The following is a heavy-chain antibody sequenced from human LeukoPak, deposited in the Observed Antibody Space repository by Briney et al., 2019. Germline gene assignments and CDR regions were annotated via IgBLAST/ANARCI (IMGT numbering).Heavy chain of an antibody. Sequence: ASVKVSCKASGYTFIDYYIHWVRQAPGQGLEWMGRINPYTGGTSHAQKFQGRVPMTRDTSINTAYLELSRLTSDDTAVYYCARETATPGTVTFDYWGQGTLVTVSS. V-gene: IGHV1-2*06. J-gene: IGHJ4*02. CDR3: ARETATPGTVTFDY. D-gene: IGHD1-1*01. CDR1: GYTFIDYY. CDR2: INPYTGGT.